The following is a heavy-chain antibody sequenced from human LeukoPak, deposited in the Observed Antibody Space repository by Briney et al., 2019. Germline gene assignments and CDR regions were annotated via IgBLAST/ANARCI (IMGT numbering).Heavy chain of an antibody. CDR3: ANWAGPFDP. J-gene: IGHJ5*02. CDR2: ISGSGDST. Sequence: GGSLRLSCAASGFTFSSYAMTWVRQAPGRGLEWVSGISGSGDSTYYADSVKGRFTISRDNSKNTVYLQMNSLRAEDTAVYCCANWAGPFDPWGQGTLVTVSS. D-gene: IGHD1-14*01. CDR1: GFTFSSYA. V-gene: IGHV3-23*01.